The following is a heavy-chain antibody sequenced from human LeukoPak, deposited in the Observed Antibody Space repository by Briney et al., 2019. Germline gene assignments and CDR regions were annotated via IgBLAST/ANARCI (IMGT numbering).Heavy chain of an antibody. CDR2: IYYSGNT. D-gene: IGHD5-12*01. Sequence: SETLSLTCTVSGGSISSSSYYWGWIRQSPGKGLEWIGSIYYSGNTYYNPSLKSRVTISVDTSKNQFSLELNSVTAADTAVYYCARGGWLQFAAFDYYFDYWGQGTLVTVSS. V-gene: IGHV4-39*01. CDR1: GGSISSSSYY. CDR3: ARGGWLQFAAFDYYFDY. J-gene: IGHJ4*02.